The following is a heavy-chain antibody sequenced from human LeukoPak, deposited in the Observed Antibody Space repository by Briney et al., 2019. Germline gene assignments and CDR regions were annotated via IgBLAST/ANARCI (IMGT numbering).Heavy chain of an antibody. CDR2: INPNSGGT. J-gene: IGHJ4*02. CDR3: ARDQSQGSGCFGY. CDR1: GYTFTGYY. Sequence: ASVKVSCKASGYTFTGYYMHRVRQAPGQGLEWMGWINPNSGGTNYAQKFQGWVTMTRDTSISTAYMELSRLRSDDTAVYYCARDQSQGSGCFGYWGQGTLVTVSS. V-gene: IGHV1-2*04. D-gene: IGHD6-19*01.